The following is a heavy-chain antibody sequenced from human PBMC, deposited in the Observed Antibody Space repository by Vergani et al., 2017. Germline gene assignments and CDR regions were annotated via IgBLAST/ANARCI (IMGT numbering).Heavy chain of an antibody. CDR2: IYYSGST. CDR1: GGSISSYY. Sequence: QVQLQESGPGLVKPSETLSLTCTVSGGSISSYYWSWIRQPPGKGLEWIGYIYYSGSTNYNPSLKSRVTISVDTSKNQFSLKLSSVTAADTAVYYCAILFGEFFGAGFDPWGQGTLVTVSS. D-gene: IGHD3-10*02. V-gene: IGHV4-59*08. J-gene: IGHJ5*02. CDR3: AILFGEFFGAGFDP.